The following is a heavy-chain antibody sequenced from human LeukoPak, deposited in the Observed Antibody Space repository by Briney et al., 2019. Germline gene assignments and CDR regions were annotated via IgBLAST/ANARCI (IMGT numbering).Heavy chain of an antibody. V-gene: IGHV4-59*01. J-gene: IGHJ3*02. Sequence: RPSETLSLPCTVSGGSISSYYWSWIRQPPGKGLEWIGYIYYSGSTNYNPSLKSRVTISVDTSKNQFSLKLSSVTAADTAVYYCARERYSSGSDAFDIWGQGTMVTVSS. CDR3: ARERYSSGSDAFDI. CDR1: GGSISSYY. CDR2: IYYSGST. D-gene: IGHD6-19*01.